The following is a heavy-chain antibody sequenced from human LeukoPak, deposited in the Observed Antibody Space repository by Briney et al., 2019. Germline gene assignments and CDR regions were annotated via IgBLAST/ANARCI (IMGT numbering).Heavy chain of an antibody. CDR2: IYTSGST. CDR3: ARAAYCSSTSCYGDAFDI. CDR1: GGSISSYY. D-gene: IGHD2-2*01. V-gene: IGHV4-4*07. Sequence: PSETLSLTCTVSGGSISSYYWSWIRQPAGKGLEWIGRIYTSGSTNYNPSLKSRVTMSVDTSKNQFSLKPSSVTAADTAVYYCARAAYCSSTSCYGDAFDIWGQGTMVTVSS. J-gene: IGHJ3*02.